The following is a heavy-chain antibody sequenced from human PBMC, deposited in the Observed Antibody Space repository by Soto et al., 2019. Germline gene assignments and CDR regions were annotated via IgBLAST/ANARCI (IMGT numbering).Heavy chain of an antibody. J-gene: IGHJ4*02. V-gene: IGHV1-69*13. Sequence: GASVKVSCKASGYTLTNYGVTWVRQAPGQGLEWMGGIIPIFGTANYAQKFQGRVTITADESTSTAYMELSSLRSEDTAVYYCAASYDSSGYYVDYWGQGTLVTVSS. CDR1: GYTLTNYG. CDR3: AASYDSSGYYVDY. CDR2: IIPIFGTA. D-gene: IGHD3-22*01.